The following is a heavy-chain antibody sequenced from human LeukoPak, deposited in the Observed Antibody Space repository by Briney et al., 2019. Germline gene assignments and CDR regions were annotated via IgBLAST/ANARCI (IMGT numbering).Heavy chain of an antibody. V-gene: IGHV4-59*08. J-gene: IGHJ4*02. D-gene: IGHD2-2*01. Sequence: SETLSLTCTVSGGSISSYYWSWLRQPPGKGLEWIGYIYYSGSTNYNPSLKSRVTISVDTSKNQFSLNLSSVTAADTAVYYCARSGIPAAMDYWGQGTLVTVSS. CDR1: GGSISSYY. CDR3: ARSGIPAAMDY. CDR2: IYYSGST.